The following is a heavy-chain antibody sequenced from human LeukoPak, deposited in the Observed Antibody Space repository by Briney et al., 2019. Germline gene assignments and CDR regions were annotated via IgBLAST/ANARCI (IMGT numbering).Heavy chain of an antibody. Sequence: GGSLRLSCAAPGFTFSSYGMHWVRQAPGKGLEWVAFIRYEGSDKFYADSVKGRFTISRDNSRNTLYLEMNSLRVEDTAVYYCAEGYGWEASYYYYYMDVWGKGTTVTFSS. V-gene: IGHV3-30*02. CDR1: GFTFSSYG. CDR3: AEGYGWEASYYYYYMDV. D-gene: IGHD1-26*01. J-gene: IGHJ6*03. CDR2: IRYEGSDK.